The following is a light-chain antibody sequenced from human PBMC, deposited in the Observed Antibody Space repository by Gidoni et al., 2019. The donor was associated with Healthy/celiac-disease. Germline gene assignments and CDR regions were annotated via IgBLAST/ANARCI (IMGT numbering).Light chain of an antibody. V-gene: IGKV1-39*01. Sequence: DIQMTQSPSSLSASVGDRVTITCRASQSISSYLNWYQQKPGKAPKLLIYAASSLQSGVPSRFSGSGSGTDFTLTISSLQPEDFATYYCQQSYSTPLGFGQWTKVEIK. CDR2: AAS. J-gene: IGKJ1*01. CDR3: QQSYSTPLG. CDR1: QSISSY.